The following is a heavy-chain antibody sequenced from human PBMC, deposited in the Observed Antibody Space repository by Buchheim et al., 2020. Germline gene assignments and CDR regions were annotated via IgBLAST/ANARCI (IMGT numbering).Heavy chain of an antibody. J-gene: IGHJ6*02. CDR3: TAGLMQAARGRGFYYYGLDV. Sequence: EVQLEESGGGLVQPGRSLRLSCTASGLSFGDYPMNWFSQAPGKGLEWVGFITTKGSGGTTEYAAAVKGRLTISRDDSKSIAYLKMNSLKTEDTAVYYCTAGLMQAARGRGFYYYGLDVWGQETT. CDR2: ITTKGSGGTT. CDR1: GLSFGDYP. V-gene: IGHV3-49*03. D-gene: IGHD6-13*01.